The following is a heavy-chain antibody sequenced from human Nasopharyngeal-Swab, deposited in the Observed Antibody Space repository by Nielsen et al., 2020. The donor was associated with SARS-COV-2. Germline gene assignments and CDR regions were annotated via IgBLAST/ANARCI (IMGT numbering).Heavy chain of an antibody. D-gene: IGHD4-11*01. J-gene: IGHJ4*02. CDR3: AREHPTTRASDY. CDR1: GYTFTGYY. V-gene: IGHV1-2*06. Sequence: SVQAPCKTSGYTFTGYYIQWVRQSPGQGLEWMGRINPNSGATKSAQRFQGRVTMTSDTSISTAYMDLSSLTSDDTALYYCAREHPTTRASDYWGQGTLVTVSS. CDR2: INPNSGAT.